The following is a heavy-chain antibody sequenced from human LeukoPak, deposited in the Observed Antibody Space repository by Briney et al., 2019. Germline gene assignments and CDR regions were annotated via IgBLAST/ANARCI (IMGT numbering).Heavy chain of an antibody. CDR3: ARNENSGWGYFDY. CDR1: GFTFSSYA. Sequence: GGSLRLSCAAFGFTFSSYAMSWVRQAPGKGLEWVSAISGSGGSTYYADSVKGRFTISRDNSKNTLYLQMNSLRAEDTAVYYCARNENSGWGYFDYWGQGTLVTVSS. V-gene: IGHV3-23*01. CDR2: ISGSGGST. D-gene: IGHD3-22*01. J-gene: IGHJ4*02.